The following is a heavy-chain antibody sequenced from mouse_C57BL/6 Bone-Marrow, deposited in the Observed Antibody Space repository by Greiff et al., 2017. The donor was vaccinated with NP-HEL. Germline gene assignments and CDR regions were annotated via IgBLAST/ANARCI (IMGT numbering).Heavy chain of an antibody. CDR3: ALIYPGYFDV. Sequence: VQRVESGAELVKPGASVKLSCKASGYTFTSYWMQWVKQRPGQGLEWIGEIDPSDSYTNYNQKFKGKATLTVDTSSSTAYMQLSSLTSEDSAVYYCALIYPGYFDVWGTGTTVTVSS. V-gene: IGHV1-50*01. CDR2: IDPSDSYT. D-gene: IGHD2-3*01. CDR1: GYTFTSYW. J-gene: IGHJ1*03.